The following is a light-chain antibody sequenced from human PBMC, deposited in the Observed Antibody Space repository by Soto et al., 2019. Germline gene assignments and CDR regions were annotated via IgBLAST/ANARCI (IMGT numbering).Light chain of an antibody. Sequence: VSTHYPCTLSLSPGERATLYCRASQSVSNNYLAWYQQKPGQAPRLLIYGASNRATGIPDRFSGSGSGTDFTLTISRLEPEDFAVYCCQQYNNWPRTFGQGTKVDI. CDR2: GAS. CDR1: QSVSNNY. CDR3: QQYNNWPRT. J-gene: IGKJ1*01. V-gene: IGKV3-20*01.